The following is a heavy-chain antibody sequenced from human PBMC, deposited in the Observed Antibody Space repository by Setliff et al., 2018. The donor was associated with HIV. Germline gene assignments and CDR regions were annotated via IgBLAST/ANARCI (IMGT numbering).Heavy chain of an antibody. Sequence: SETLSLTCTVSGGSISSGYYYWSWIRQHPGKGLEWTGYIYYSGNPFYNPSLRSRVTISLDTSKNQFSLQLSSVTAADTAVYYCARGFDYAQRPPLYYFDYWGQGTLVTVSS. CDR3: ARGFDYAQRPPLYYFDY. D-gene: IGHD2-2*01. CDR1: GGSISSGYYY. CDR2: IYYSGNP. V-gene: IGHV4-31*03. J-gene: IGHJ4*02.